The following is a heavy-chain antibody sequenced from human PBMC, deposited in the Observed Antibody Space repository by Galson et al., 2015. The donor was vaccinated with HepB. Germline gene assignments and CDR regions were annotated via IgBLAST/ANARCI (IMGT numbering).Heavy chain of an antibody. D-gene: IGHD4-23*01. CDR3: AREGYGGIDAFDI. CDR1: GYTFRNFV. CDR2: ISVYNGDT. V-gene: IGHV1-18*04. Sequence: SVKVSCKASGYTFRNFVINWVRQAPGQGLEWMGGISVYNGDTSFAQNLQVRVTLTTDTSSNTAYMELRSLRPDDTALYYCAREGYGGIDAFDIWGQGTMVIVSS. J-gene: IGHJ3*02.